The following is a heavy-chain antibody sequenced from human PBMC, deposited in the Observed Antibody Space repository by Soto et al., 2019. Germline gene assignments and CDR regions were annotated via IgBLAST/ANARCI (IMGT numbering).Heavy chain of an antibody. CDR1: GFTFSSYG. J-gene: IGHJ6*02. CDR3: AKERRTNYYYGMDV. CDR2: ISYDGSNK. V-gene: IGHV3-30*18. Sequence: QVQLVDSGGGVVQPGRSLRLSCAASGFTFSSYGMHWVRQAPGKGLEWVAVISYDGSNKYYADSVEGRFTISRDNSKNTLYLQMNSLRAEDTAVYYCAKERRTNYYYGMDVWGQGTTVTVSS.